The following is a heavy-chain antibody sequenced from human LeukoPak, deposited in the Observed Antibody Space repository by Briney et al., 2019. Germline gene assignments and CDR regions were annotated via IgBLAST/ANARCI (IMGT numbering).Heavy chain of an antibody. V-gene: IGHV4-59*11. CDR1: GGSIISHN. D-gene: IGHD4-23*01. J-gene: IGHJ4*02. CDR2: IYYSGRT. Sequence: SVTLSLTCSVSGGSIISHNWSWIRQPPGKGLEWIGYIYYSGRTNYNPSLKSRVTISVDTSKNQFSLKLSSVTAADTAVYYCARSTVVTPPDYWGQGTLVTVSS. CDR3: ARSTVVTPPDY.